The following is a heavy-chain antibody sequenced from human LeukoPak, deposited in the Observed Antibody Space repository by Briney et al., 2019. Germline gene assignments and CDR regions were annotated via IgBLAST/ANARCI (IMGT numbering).Heavy chain of an antibody. CDR2: IKQDGSEE. CDR3: ARDKSSFYSESGSKFDY. CDR1: GFRFSNCW. V-gene: IGHV3-7*01. Sequence: GGSLRLSCVTSGFRFSNCWMNWVRQAPGKGLEWVANIKQDGSEEKYVDSVKGRFTISRDNAKNSLYLQMNGLRVEDTAVYYCARDKSSFYSESGSKFDYWGQGTLVTVSS. D-gene: IGHD3-10*01. J-gene: IGHJ4*02.